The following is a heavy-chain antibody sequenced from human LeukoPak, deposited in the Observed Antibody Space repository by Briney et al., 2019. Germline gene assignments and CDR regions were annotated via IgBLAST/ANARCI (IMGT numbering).Heavy chain of an antibody. CDR3: AKVGDNWDFDY. Sequence: GRSLRLSCAVSGFTFSSYAMHWVRQAPGKGLEWVALISYDGSNKYYADSVKGRFTISRGNSKNTLYLQMNGLRGEDTAMYYCAKVGDNWDFDYWGQGTLVTVSS. J-gene: IGHJ4*02. CDR1: GFTFSSYA. CDR2: ISYDGSNK. V-gene: IGHV3-30*18. D-gene: IGHD1-1*01.